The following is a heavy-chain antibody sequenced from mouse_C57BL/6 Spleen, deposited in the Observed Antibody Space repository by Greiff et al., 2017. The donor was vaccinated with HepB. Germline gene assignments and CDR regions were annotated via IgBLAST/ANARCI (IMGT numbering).Heavy chain of an antibody. Sequence: QVQLKQSGPGLVQPSQSLSITCTVSGFSLTSYGVHWVRQSPGKGLEWLGVIWSGGSTDYNAAFISRLSISKDNSKSQVFFKMNSLQADDTAIYYCARNSPPIMTTVVAHFDYWGQGTTLTVSS. D-gene: IGHD1-1*01. CDR1: GFSLTSYG. CDR3: ARNSPPIMTTVVAHFDY. J-gene: IGHJ2*01. V-gene: IGHV2-2*01. CDR2: IWSGGST.